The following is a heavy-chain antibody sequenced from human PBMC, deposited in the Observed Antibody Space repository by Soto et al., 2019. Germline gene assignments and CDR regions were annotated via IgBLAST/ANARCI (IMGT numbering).Heavy chain of an antibody. D-gene: IGHD3-3*01. CDR2: IYPGDSDT. CDR3: ARQGSAYYDFWSGYYRSAFDI. CDR1: GYSFTSYW. V-gene: IGHV5-51*01. J-gene: IGHJ3*02. Sequence: GESLKISCKGSGYSFTSYWICWVRQMPGKGLEWMGIIYPGDSDTRYSPSFQGQVIISADKSISTAYLQWSSLKASDTAMYYCARQGSAYYDFWSGYYRSAFDIWGQGTMVTVSS.